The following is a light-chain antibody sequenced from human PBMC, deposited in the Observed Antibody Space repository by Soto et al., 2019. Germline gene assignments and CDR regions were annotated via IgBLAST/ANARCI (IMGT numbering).Light chain of an antibody. CDR2: KAS. Sequence: DIQMTQSPSTLSASVGDRVTITCRASQILGNWLAWYQQKPGKAPKLLIYKASTLEGGVTSRFSGSGSGTEFTLTISRLQPDDFATYYCQQYKTFGQGTRVELK. J-gene: IGKJ1*01. V-gene: IGKV1-5*03. CDR3: QQYKT. CDR1: QILGNW.